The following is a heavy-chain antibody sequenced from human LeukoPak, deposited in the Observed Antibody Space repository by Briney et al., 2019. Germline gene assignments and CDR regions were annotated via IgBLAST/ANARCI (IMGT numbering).Heavy chain of an antibody. Sequence: LTGGSLRLSCAAPGFTFNTYAMSWVRQAPGKGLEWVSAISGSGGSTFYADSVKGRFTISRDYSKNTLYLQMNSLRAEDTAVYYCAKDRITGTTRDAFDIWGQGTMVTVSS. V-gene: IGHV3-23*01. CDR3: AKDRITGTTRDAFDI. CDR2: ISGSGGST. CDR1: GFTFNTYA. J-gene: IGHJ3*02. D-gene: IGHD1-7*01.